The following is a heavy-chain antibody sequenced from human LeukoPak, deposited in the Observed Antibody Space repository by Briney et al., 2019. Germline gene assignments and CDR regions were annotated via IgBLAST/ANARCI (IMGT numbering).Heavy chain of an antibody. CDR1: GGSISSGGYY. V-gene: IGHV4-31*03. D-gene: IGHD4-17*01. CDR3: ARDHATVTRGWFDP. CDR2: IYYSGST. J-gene: IGHJ5*02. Sequence: SETVSLTCTVSGGSISSGGYYWSWIRQHPGKGLEWIGYIYYSGSTYYNPSLKSRVTISVDTSQNQFSLKLSSVTAADTAVYYCARDHATVTRGWFDPWGQGTLVTVSS.